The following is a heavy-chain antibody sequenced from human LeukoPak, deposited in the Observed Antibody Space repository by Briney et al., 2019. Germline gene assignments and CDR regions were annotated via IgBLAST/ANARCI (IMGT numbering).Heavy chain of an antibody. V-gene: IGHV7-4-1*02. D-gene: IGHD1-26*01. CDR2: INTNTGNP. CDR1: GYTFTSYA. J-gene: IGHJ4*02. CDR3: AREGGSGSYFGNVFGY. Sequence: GASVKVSCKASGYTFTSYAMNWVRQAPGQGLEWMGWINTNTGNPTYVQGFTGRFVFSLDTSVSTAYLQISSLKAEDTAVYYCAREGGSGSYFGNVFGYWGQGTLVTVSS.